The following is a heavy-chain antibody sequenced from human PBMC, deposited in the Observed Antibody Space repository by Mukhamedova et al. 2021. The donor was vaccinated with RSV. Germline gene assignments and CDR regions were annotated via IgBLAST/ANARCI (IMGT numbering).Heavy chain of an antibody. CDR3: ARGGSTYFDS. V-gene: IGHV3-74*01. D-gene: IGHD2-15*01. Sequence: AEYMGGRFTMSRDNAKNTLYLQMNSLRAEDTAVYYCARGGSTYFDSWGPGALVTVSS. J-gene: IGHJ4*02.